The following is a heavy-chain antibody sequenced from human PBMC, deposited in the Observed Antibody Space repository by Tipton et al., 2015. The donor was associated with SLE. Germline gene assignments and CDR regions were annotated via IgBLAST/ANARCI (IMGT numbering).Heavy chain of an antibody. CDR2: INWNSGSI. J-gene: IGHJ6*02. CDR3: AKDSWGARPLGHFGMDV. V-gene: IGHV3-9*01. D-gene: IGHD6-6*01. CDR1: GFSFDDYA. Sequence: SLRLSCAASGFSFDDYAMHWVRQAPGKGLEWVSGINWNSGSIGYADSVKGRFTISRDNAKNSLYLQMDSLRVEDTALYYCAKDSWGARPLGHFGMDVWGQGTTVTVSS.